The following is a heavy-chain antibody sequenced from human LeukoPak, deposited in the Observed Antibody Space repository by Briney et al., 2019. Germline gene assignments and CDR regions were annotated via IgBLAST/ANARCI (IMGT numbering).Heavy chain of an antibody. Sequence: GGSLRLSCAASGFTFSDYYMSWIRQAPGKGLEWVSYISGGSSTIYYADSLKGRFTVSRDNAKNSLYLLMNSLRAEDTAVYYLWGRGSGRHFDFWGQGTLVTVSS. V-gene: IGHV3-11*01. CDR3: WGRGSGRHFDF. J-gene: IGHJ4*02. CDR1: GFTFSDYY. CDR2: ISGGSSTI. D-gene: IGHD2-15*01.